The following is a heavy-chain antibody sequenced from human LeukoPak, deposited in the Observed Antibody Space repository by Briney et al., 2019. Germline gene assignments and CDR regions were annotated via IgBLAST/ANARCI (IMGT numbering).Heavy chain of an antibody. CDR3: ARDYSSYYYYSYIYV. CDR2: INHSGST. J-gene: IGHJ6*03. V-gene: IGHV4-34*01. Sequence: SETVSLTCAVYGGSFSGYYWSWIRQPPGKGLEWIGEINHSGSTNYNPSLKSRVTISLDTSKNQFSLKLSSVNAADTAVYYCARDYSSYYYYSYIYVWGKGTTVTVSS. CDR1: GGSFSGYY. D-gene: IGHD4-11*01.